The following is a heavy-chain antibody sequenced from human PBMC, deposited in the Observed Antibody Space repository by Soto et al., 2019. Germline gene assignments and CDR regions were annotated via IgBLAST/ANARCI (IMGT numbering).Heavy chain of an antibody. CDR1: GYRFTSYW. V-gene: IGHV5-51*01. J-gene: IGHJ4*02. CDR2: IYPGDSDT. D-gene: IGHD2-2*01. CDR3: ARLYPGDSVPAATFDY. Sequence: PGESLKISCKGSGYRFTSYWIGWVRQMPGKGLEWMGIIYPGDSDTRYSPSFQGQVTISADKSISTAYLQWSSLKASDTAMYYCARLYPGDSVPAATFDYWGQGTLVTVSS.